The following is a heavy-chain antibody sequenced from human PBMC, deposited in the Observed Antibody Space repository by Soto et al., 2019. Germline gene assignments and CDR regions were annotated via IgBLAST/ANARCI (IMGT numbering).Heavy chain of an antibody. D-gene: IGHD7-27*01. CDR2: ISSSSSYI. Sequence: GGSLRLSCAASGFTFSSYSMNWVRQAPGKGLEWVSSISSSSSYIYYADSVKGRFTISRDNAKNSLYLQMNSLRAEDTAVYYCARPREETSNPKNKKYYYYYYMDVWGKGTTVTVSS. CDR1: GFTFSSYS. J-gene: IGHJ6*03. V-gene: IGHV3-21*01. CDR3: ARPREETSNPKNKKYYYYYYMDV.